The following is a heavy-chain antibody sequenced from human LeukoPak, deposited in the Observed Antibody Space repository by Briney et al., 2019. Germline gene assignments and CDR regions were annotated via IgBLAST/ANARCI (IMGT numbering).Heavy chain of an antibody. CDR3: ARDRLAPYWYFDL. CDR1: GFTFSSYS. V-gene: IGHV3-48*02. J-gene: IGHJ2*01. Sequence: GGSLRLSCEAAGFTFSSYSMNWVRQAPGKELEWVSYISSSSSSIYYADSVKGRFTISRDNAKNSLYLQMNSLRDEDTAVYYCARDRLAPYWYFDLWGRGTLVTVAS. D-gene: IGHD3-9*01. CDR2: ISSSSSSI.